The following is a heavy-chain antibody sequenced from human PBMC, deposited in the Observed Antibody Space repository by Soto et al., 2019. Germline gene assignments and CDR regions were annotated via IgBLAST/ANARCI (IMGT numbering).Heavy chain of an antibody. Sequence: QVQLVQSGAEVKKPGASVKVSCKASGYTFTSYGISWVRQAPGQGLEWMGWISAYNGNTNYAQKLQGRFTMTTDTSTSTAYMELRSLRSDDTAVYYCARVGDYYGSGSPSRGMDVWGQGTTVTVSS. D-gene: IGHD3-10*01. J-gene: IGHJ6*02. CDR2: ISAYNGNT. CDR3: ARVGDYYGSGSPSRGMDV. V-gene: IGHV1-18*01. CDR1: GYTFTSYG.